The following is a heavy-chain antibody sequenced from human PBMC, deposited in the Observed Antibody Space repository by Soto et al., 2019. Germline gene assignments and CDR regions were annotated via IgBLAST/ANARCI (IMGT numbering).Heavy chain of an antibody. J-gene: IGHJ6*02. D-gene: IGHD3-3*01. CDR2: ISSSSSTI. CDR1: GFTSSSYS. Sequence: EVQLVESGGGLVQPGGSLRLSCAASGFTSSSYSMNWVRQAPGKGLEWVSYISSSSSTIYYADSVKGRFTISRDNAKNSLYLQMNSLRDEDTAVYYCARDLNYDFWSGYYTGAGMDVWGQGTTVTVSS. V-gene: IGHV3-48*02. CDR3: ARDLNYDFWSGYYTGAGMDV.